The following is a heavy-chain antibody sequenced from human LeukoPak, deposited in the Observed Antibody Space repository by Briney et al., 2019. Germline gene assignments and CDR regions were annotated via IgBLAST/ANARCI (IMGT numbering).Heavy chain of an antibody. CDR3: AREGVAVAGTNYYYYMDV. CDR2: IYYSGST. CDR1: GGSISSYY. J-gene: IGHJ6*03. Sequence: SETLSLTCTVSGGSISSYYWSWIRQPPGKGLEWMGYIYYSGSTNYSPSLKSRVTISVDTSKNQFSLKLSSVTAAATAVYYCAREGVAVAGTNYYYYMDVWGKGTTVTISS. D-gene: IGHD6-19*01. V-gene: IGHV4-59*01.